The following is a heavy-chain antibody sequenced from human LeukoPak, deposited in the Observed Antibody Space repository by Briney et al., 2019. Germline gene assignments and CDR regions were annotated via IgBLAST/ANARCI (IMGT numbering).Heavy chain of an antibody. V-gene: IGHV3-74*01. CDR1: GFTFSRYW. D-gene: IGHD1-14*01. CDR2: INSDGSST. Sequence: GGSLRLSCAASGFTFSRYWMHWVRRAPGKGLVWVSRINSDGSSTSYADSVKGRFTISRDNAKNTLYLQMNSLRAEDTAVYYCATGQGHGMDVWGQGTTVTVSS. CDR3: ATGQGHGMDV. J-gene: IGHJ6*02.